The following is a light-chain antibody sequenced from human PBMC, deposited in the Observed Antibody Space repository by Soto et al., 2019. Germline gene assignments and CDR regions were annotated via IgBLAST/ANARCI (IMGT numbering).Light chain of an antibody. V-gene: IGLV7-46*01. CDR2: DTN. Sequence: QAVVTQEPSLTVSPGGTVSLTCGSSTGAVTSGHYPYWFQQKPGQAPRTLLYDTNNRHSWTPARFSGSLLGGKAALTLSGAQPEDEADYYCLLSSSGARVFGGGPKLTVL. J-gene: IGLJ3*02. CDR3: LLSSSGARV. CDR1: TGAVTSGHY.